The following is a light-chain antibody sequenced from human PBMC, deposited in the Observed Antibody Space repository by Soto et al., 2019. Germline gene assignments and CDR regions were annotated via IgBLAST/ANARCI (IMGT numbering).Light chain of an antibody. J-gene: IGKJ4*01. Sequence: EIVLTHSPGTLSLSPGERATLSCRASQSVSSSYLAWYQQKPGQAPRQLIYGASSRATGIPDRFSGSGSGTDFSPTITRLEPEDFAVYYCQYYRTSFGRGTRVEIK. CDR1: QSVSSSY. CDR2: GAS. V-gene: IGKV3-20*01. CDR3: QYYRTS.